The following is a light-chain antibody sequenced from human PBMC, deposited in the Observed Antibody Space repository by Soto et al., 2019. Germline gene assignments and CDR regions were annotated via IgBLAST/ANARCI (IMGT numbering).Light chain of an antibody. CDR1: QSFSSTY. CDR2: GAS. J-gene: IGKJ5*01. CDR3: QQYSSSPIT. V-gene: IGKV3-20*01. Sequence: EIVLKQSPGTLSLSTGERATLSCRASQSFSSTYLAWYQQKPGQTPRLLIYGASSRATGIPDRFSGGGSGTDFSLTISRLDPEDFAVYYCQQYSSSPITFGQGTRLEI.